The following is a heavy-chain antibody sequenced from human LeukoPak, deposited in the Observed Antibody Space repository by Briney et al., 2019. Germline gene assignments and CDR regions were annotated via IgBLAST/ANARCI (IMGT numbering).Heavy chain of an antibody. D-gene: IGHD1-7*01. CDR3: ARDRGITGTAGVPDYYYYYYMDV. CDR1: GGTFSSYA. Sequence: RASVKVSCKASGGTFSSYAISWVRQAPGQGLEWMGGIIPIFGTANYAQKFQGRVTITADESTSTAYMELSSLRSEDTAVYYCARDRGITGTAGVPDYYYYYYMDVWGKGTTVTVSS. CDR2: IIPIFGTA. J-gene: IGHJ6*03. V-gene: IGHV1-69*13.